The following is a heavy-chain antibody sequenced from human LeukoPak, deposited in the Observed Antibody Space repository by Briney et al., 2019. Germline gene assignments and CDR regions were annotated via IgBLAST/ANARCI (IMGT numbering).Heavy chain of an antibody. V-gene: IGHV3-30*02. D-gene: IGHD3-3*01. CDR2: IRYDGSNK. CDR1: GFTFSSYG. J-gene: IGHJ4*02. CDR3: AKDPRPHYDFWSGYYRYFDY. Sequence: EGSLRLSCAASGFTFSSYGMHWVRQAPGKGLEWVAFIRYDGSNKYYADSVKGRFTISRDNSKNTLYLQMNSLRAEDTAVYYCAKDPRPHYDFWSGYYRYFDYWGQGTLVTVSS.